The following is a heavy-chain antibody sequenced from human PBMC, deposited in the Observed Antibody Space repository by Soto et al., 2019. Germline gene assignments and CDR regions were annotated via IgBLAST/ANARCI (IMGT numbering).Heavy chain of an antibody. CDR1: GFSFSSYA. Sequence: QVPLVESGGGAVQPGRSLRLSCEASGFSFSSYAMHWVRQAPGKGLEWVAVIWYDGSNRYYADSVKGRFTISRDNSKNTLYLQMNSLRGEDTAVYYCARDLSWRYYDSSGYLDYWGQGILVTVS. J-gene: IGHJ4*02. CDR3: ARDLSWRYYDSSGYLDY. V-gene: IGHV3-33*01. D-gene: IGHD3-22*01. CDR2: IWYDGSNR.